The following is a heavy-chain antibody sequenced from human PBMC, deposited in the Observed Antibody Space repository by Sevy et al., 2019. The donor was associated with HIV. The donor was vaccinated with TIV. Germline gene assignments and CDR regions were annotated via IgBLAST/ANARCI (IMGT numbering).Heavy chain of an antibody. CDR3: ARDPSGSSSWYLDY. CDR2: ISSSSSYI. Sequence: GESLKISCAASGFTFSSYSMNWVRQAPGKGLEWVSSISSSSSYIYYADSVKGRFTISRDNAKNSLYLQMNSLRAEDTAVYYCARDPSGSSSWYLDYWGQGTLVTVSS. V-gene: IGHV3-21*01. D-gene: IGHD6-13*01. CDR1: GFTFSSYS. J-gene: IGHJ4*02.